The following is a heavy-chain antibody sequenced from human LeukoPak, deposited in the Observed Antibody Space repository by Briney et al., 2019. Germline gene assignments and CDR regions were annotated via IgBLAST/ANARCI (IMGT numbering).Heavy chain of an antibody. CDR2: IYSGGRT. CDR3: ARAPDGYEAFDI. D-gene: IGHD3-22*01. CDR1: GFTFRTYD. Sequence: GGSLRLSCAASGFTFRTYDMTWVRQAPGKGLEWVSVIYSGGRTYYADSVKCRFTTSRDNSKNTLYLQMNSLRAEDTAVYYCARAPDGYEAFDIWGQGTMVTVSS. V-gene: IGHV3-66*01. J-gene: IGHJ3*02.